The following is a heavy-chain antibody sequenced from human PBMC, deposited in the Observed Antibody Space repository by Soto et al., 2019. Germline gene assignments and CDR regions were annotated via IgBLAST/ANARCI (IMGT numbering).Heavy chain of an antibody. J-gene: IGHJ4*02. D-gene: IGHD2-21*02. CDR1: GYTLTEFS. Sequence: ASVKVSCKVSGYTLTEFSMHWVRQAPGKGLEWMGGFDPEDGETIYTQKFQGRVTMTEDTSTDTAYMELSSLRSEDTAVYYCATDVYCGGDCYSITNYWGQGTLVTVSS. V-gene: IGHV1-24*01. CDR2: FDPEDGET. CDR3: ATDVYCGGDCYSITNY.